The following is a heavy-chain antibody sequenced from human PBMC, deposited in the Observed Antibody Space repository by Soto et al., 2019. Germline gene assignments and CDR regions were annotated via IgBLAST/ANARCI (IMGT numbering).Heavy chain of an antibody. CDR1: GFTFSSYA. Sequence: GGSLRLSCAASGFTFSSYAMHWVRQAPGKGLEWVAVISYDGSNKYYADSVKGRFTISRDNSKNTLYLQMNSLRAEDTAVYYCASPEEYYYDSSGYSFWGQGTLVTVSS. CDR3: ASPEEYYYDSSGYSF. V-gene: IGHV3-30-3*01. J-gene: IGHJ4*02. D-gene: IGHD3-22*01. CDR2: ISYDGSNK.